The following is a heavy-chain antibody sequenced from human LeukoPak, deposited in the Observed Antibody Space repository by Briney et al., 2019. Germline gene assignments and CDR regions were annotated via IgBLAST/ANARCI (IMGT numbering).Heavy chain of an antibody. J-gene: IGHJ4*02. CDR2: INHSGST. V-gene: IGHV4-34*01. CDR3: ARARYCSSTSCRRYYFDY. Sequence: PSETLSLTCAVYGGSFSGYYWSWIRQPPGRGLEWIGEINHSGSTNYNPSLKSRVTISVDTSKNQFSLKLSSVTAADTAVYYCARARYCSSTSCRRYYFDYWGQGTLVTVSS. D-gene: IGHD2-2*01. CDR1: GGSFSGYY.